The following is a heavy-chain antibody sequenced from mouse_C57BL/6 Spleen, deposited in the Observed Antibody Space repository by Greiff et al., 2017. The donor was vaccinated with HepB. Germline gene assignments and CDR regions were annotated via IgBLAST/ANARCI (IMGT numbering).Heavy chain of an antibody. CDR1: GYTFTDYE. D-gene: IGHD1-1*01. V-gene: IGHV1-15*01. Sequence: VQLQQSGAELVRPGASVTLSCKASGYTFTDYEMHWVKQTPVHGLEWIGAIDPETGGTAYNQKFKGKAILTADKSSSTAYMELRSLTSEDSAVYYCTRITTVALFDYWGQGTTLTVSS. J-gene: IGHJ2*01. CDR2: IDPETGGT. CDR3: TRITTVALFDY.